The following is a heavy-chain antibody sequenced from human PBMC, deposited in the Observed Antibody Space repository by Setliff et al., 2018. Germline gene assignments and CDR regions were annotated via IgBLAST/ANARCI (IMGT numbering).Heavy chain of an antibody. CDR1: GYTFTNYG. J-gene: IGHJ4*02. CDR3: ARGGQLAPFDY. V-gene: IGHV1-18*01. CDR2: ITTYNGDT. Sequence: ASVKVSCKASGYTFTNYGISWVRQAPGQGLAWMGWITTYNGDTNYAQKLQGRVTMTTDTSASTAYMELRSLRSDDTAVYYCARGGQLAPFDYWGQGTLVTVSS.